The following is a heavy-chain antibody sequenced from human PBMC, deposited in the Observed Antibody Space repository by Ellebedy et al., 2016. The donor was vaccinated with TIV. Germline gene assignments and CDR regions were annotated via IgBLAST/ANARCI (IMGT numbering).Heavy chain of an antibody. CDR1: GGSLSDNY. CDR2: LYYTGST. J-gene: IGHJ3*01. Sequence: SETLSLTCAVSGGSLSDNYWTWIQQPPGKGLEWIGYLYYTGSTNYNPSLKSRVPISVNTPRNQFSLKLNSVTAADTAVYYCVSSVSVDAFDLWGQGTMVTVSS. CDR3: VSSVSVDAFDL. D-gene: IGHD3-10*01. V-gene: IGHV4-59*01.